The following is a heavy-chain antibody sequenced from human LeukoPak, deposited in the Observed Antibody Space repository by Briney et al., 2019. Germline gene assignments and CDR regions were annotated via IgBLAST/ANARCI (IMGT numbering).Heavy chain of an antibody. D-gene: IGHD3-22*01. V-gene: IGHV4-34*01. CDR2: INHSGST. CDR3: ARDLYYDSSGDY. Sequence: PSETLSLTCAVYGGSFSGYYWSWIRQPPGKGLEWIGEINHSGSTNYNPSLKSRVTISVDTSKNQFSLKLSSVTAADTAVYYCARDLYYDSSGDYWGQGTLVTVSS. J-gene: IGHJ4*02. CDR1: GGSFSGYY.